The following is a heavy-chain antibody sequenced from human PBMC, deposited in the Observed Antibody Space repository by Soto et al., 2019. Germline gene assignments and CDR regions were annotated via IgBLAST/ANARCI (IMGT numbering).Heavy chain of an antibody. CDR3: ARSGGYCSGGSCYSGWYFDL. V-gene: IGHV1-69*01. D-gene: IGHD2-15*01. CDR1: GGTFSSYA. Sequence: QVQLVQSGAEVKKPGSSVKVSCKASGGTFSSYAISWVRQAPGQGLEWMGGIIPIFGTANYAQKFQGRVTITADESTGTAYMELSSLRSEDTAVYYCARSGGYCSGGSCYSGWYFDLWGRGTLVTVSS. CDR2: IIPIFGTA. J-gene: IGHJ2*01.